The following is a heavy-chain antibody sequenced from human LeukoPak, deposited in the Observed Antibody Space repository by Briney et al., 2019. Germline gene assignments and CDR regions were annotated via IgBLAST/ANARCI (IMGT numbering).Heavy chain of an antibody. CDR1: GFTFSSYW. J-gene: IGHJ3*02. V-gene: IGHV3-7*01. CDR2: IKQDGSEK. Sequence: GGSLRLSCAASGFTFSSYWMSWVRQAPGKGLEWVANIKQDGSEKYYVDSVKGRFTISRDNAKNSLYLQMNSLRAEDTAVYYCARDLGGSYYNVDAFDIWGQGTMVTVSS. D-gene: IGHD3-10*01. CDR3: ARDLGGSYYNVDAFDI.